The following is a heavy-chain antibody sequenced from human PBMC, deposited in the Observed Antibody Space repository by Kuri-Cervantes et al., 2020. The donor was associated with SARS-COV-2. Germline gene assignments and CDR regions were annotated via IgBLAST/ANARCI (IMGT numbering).Heavy chain of an antibody. CDR3: ASVPGIGYYFDY. Sequence: GSLRLSCAIYGGSLSGSYWSWIRQSPGKRLEWIGEVNHNGGANYNPSLKSRVTISVDTSKNQFSLKLSSVTAADTAVYYCASVPGIGYYFDYWGQGTLVTVSS. CDR1: GGSLSGSY. J-gene: IGHJ4*02. D-gene: IGHD3-10*01. V-gene: IGHV4-34*01. CDR2: VNHNGGA.